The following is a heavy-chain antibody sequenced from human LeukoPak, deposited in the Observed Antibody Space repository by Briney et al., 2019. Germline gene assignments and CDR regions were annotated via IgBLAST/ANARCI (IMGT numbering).Heavy chain of an antibody. Sequence: PSETLSLTCAVSGYSISNTYYWGWIRQPPGKRLEGIGSIYNSGSTHYNPSLKRRVTISVDTSMNQFSLKLSSVTAADTAVYYCARNSSGIHFDYWGRGTLVTVSS. CDR3: ARNSSGIHFDY. CDR2: IYNSGST. CDR1: GYSISNTYY. D-gene: IGHD3-22*01. J-gene: IGHJ4*02. V-gene: IGHV4-38-2*01.